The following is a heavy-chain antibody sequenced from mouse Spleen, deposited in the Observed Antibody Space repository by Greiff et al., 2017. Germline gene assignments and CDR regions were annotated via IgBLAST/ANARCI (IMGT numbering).Heavy chain of an antibody. CDR2: IYPRSGNT. CDR1: GYTFTSYG. J-gene: IGHJ4*01. D-gene: IGHD2-13*01. Sequence: QVQLKESGAELARPGASVKLSCKASGYTFTSYGISWVKQRTGQGLEWIGEIYPRSGNTYYNEKFKGKATLTADKSSSTAYMELRSLTSEDSAVYFCASTDGDFYYAMDYWGQGTSVTVSS. V-gene: IGHV1-81*01. CDR3: ASTDGDFYYAMDY.